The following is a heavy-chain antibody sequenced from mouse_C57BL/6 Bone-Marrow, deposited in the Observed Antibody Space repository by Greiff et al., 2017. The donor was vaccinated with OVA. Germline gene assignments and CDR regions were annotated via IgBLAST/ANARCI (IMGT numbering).Heavy chain of an antibody. J-gene: IGHJ3*01. CDR3: ARRSDYYGSSYVNWFAY. D-gene: IGHD1-1*01. CDR1: GYTFTDYY. Sequence: EVKLEESGPVLVKPGASVKMSCKASGYTFTDYYMNWVKQSHGKSLEWIGVINPYNGGTSYNQKFKGKATLTVDKSSSTAYMELNSLTSEDSAVYYCARRSDYYGSSYVNWFAYWGQGTLVTVSA. CDR2: INPYNGGT. V-gene: IGHV1-19*01.